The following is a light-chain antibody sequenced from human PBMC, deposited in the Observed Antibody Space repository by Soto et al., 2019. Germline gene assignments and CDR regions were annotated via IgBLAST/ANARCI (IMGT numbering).Light chain of an antibody. Sequence: TVLTPSPATLSLSHGERATLSCRASQSVSSSYLAWYQQKPGQAPRLLIYGASSRATGIPVRFSGSGSGTDFTLTISSLEPEDFAVYYCQQRSDWLPITFGQGTRLEIK. CDR3: QQRSDWLPIT. CDR2: GAS. CDR1: QSVSSSY. J-gene: IGKJ5*01. V-gene: IGKV3D-20*02.